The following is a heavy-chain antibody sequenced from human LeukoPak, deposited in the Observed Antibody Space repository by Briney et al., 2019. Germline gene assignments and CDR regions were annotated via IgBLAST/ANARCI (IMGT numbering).Heavy chain of an antibody. CDR2: IFYSGST. D-gene: IGHD1-7*01. J-gene: IGHJ2*01. Sequence: KPSETLSLTCTVSGGSISSYYWSWIRQPPGKGLEWIGYIFYSGSTNYNPSLKSRVTISGHTSKNQFSLKLSSVTAADTAVYYCARRTTRWYFDLWGRGTLVTVSS. V-gene: IGHV4-59*01. CDR3: ARRTTRWYFDL. CDR1: GGSISSYY.